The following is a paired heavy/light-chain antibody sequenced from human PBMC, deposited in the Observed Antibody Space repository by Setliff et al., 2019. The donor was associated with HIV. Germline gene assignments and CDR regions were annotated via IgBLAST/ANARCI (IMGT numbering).Light chain of an antibody. CDR1: RSLLHSDGKTY. CDR3: MQGIHLPPNN. Sequence: DIVMTQTPLSLSVTPGQPASISCKSSRSLLHSDGKTYLFWYLQKPGQSPQLLMYEVSSRFSGVPDRFSGSGSGTDFTLKISRVEAEDVGVYYCMQGIHLPPNNFGQGTKLEIK. CDR2: EVS. J-gene: IGKJ2*01. V-gene: IGKV2-29*02.
Heavy chain of an antibody. CDR2: IYSGGST. D-gene: IGHD3-10*01. J-gene: IGHJ6*02. Sequence: EVQLVESGGGLIQPGGSLRLSCAASGFTVSNCYMSWVRQAPGKGLEWVSLIYSGGSTFYADSVKGRFTISRDNSKNTLYLQMKSLRAEDTAVYYCASSVWFGEYYYGLDVWGQGTTVTVSS. V-gene: IGHV3-53*01. CDR3: ASSVWFGEYYYGLDV. CDR1: GFTVSNCY.